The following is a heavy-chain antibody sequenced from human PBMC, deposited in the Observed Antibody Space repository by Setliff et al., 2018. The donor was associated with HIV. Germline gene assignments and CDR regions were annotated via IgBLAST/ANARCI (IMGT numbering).Heavy chain of an antibody. CDR3: ATVPKGDGWAYFDS. D-gene: IGHD6-19*01. Sequence: PSETLSLTCSVAGASMTSHYLTWIRQPRGMGLEGIGNIYGSGTTKYNPSLRSRVTISVDKAKNQLSLSLDSVTAADTAVYYCATVPKGDGWAYFDSWGQGTLFTVSS. CDR2: IYGSGTT. CDR1: GASMTSHY. J-gene: IGHJ4*02. V-gene: IGHV4-59*11.